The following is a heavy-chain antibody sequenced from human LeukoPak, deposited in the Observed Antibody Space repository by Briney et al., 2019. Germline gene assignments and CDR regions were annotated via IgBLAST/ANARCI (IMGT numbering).Heavy chain of an antibody. CDR1: GGSISSSSYY. Sequence: PSETLSLTCTVSGGSISSSSYYWGWIRQPPGKGLEWIGSIYYSGSTYYNPSLKSRVTISVDTSKNQFSLELSSVTAADTAVYYCASRYYYGSGTYSGDYWGQGTLVTVSS. J-gene: IGHJ4*02. V-gene: IGHV4-39*01. CDR3: ASRYYYGSGTYSGDY. CDR2: IYYSGST. D-gene: IGHD3-10*01.